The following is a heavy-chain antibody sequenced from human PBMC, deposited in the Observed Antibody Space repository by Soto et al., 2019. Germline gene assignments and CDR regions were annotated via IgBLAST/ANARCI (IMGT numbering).Heavy chain of an antibody. Sequence: QVQLQESGPGLVKPSQTLSLTCTVSGGSISSGGYYWSWIRQHPGKGLEWIGYIYYSGSTYYNPSLKSRVTISVEPSKNQFSLKLSSVTAADTAVYYCARNPIDYYGSGSYYYGYYYMDVWGKGTTVTVSS. V-gene: IGHV4-31*03. CDR1: GGSISSGGYY. CDR3: ARNPIDYYGSGSYYYGYYYMDV. CDR2: IYYSGST. D-gene: IGHD3-10*01. J-gene: IGHJ6*03.